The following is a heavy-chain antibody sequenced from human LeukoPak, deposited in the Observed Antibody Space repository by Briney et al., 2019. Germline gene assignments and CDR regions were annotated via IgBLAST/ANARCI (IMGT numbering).Heavy chain of an antibody. D-gene: IGHD1-1*01. CDR1: GFPFSTND. V-gene: IGHV3-23*01. CDR2: IGGSGGTT. CDR3: AKVKTHWYFDR. J-gene: IGHJ4*02. Sequence: PGGSLRLSCAASGFPFSTNDMSWVRQAPGKWLEWVSAIGGSGGTTYEDSVKGRFTISRDNSKNTLYLQMNSLRAEDTAVYYCAKVKTHWYFDRWGQGTLVTVSS.